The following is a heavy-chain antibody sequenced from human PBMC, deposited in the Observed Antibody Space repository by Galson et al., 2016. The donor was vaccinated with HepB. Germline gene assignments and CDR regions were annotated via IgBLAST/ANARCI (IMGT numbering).Heavy chain of an antibody. CDR2: TYYRSKWYN. Sequence: CAISGDSVSSKGAAWTWIRQSPSRGLEWLGRTYYRSKWYNDYAVSVKSRIHINPDTSKNHFSLQLNSVTPEDTAVYYCARAMTTPEDYFDYWGQGTLVTVSS. V-gene: IGHV6-1*01. CDR3: ARAMTTPEDYFDY. J-gene: IGHJ4*02. D-gene: IGHD4-11*01. CDR1: GDSVSSKGAA.